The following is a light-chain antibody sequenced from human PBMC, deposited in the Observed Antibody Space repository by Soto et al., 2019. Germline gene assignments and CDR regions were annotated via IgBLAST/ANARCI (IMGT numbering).Light chain of an antibody. CDR1: QTISSW. V-gene: IGKV1-5*03. CDR3: QQSYNTPRA. Sequence: DIQMTQSPSTLSGSFGDRATITCLASQTISSWLAWYQQKPGKAPKLLIYKASTLKSGVPSRFSGSGSGTEFTLTISSLKAEDFGTYYCQQSYNTPRAFGQGTKVDNK. J-gene: IGKJ1*01. CDR2: KAS.